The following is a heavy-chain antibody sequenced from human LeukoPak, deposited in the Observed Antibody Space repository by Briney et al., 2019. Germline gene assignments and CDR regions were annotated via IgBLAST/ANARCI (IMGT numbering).Heavy chain of an antibody. Sequence: PGGSLRLSRAASGFTFSSYAMNWVRQAPGKGLEWVSYISGSGTTIYYADSVRGRFTISRDNAKNSLSLQMNSLRAADTAVYYCPRISGRGSHLILDYVMDVWGQGTTVTVSS. CDR3: PRISGRGSHLILDYVMDV. J-gene: IGHJ6*02. D-gene: IGHD3-16*02. CDR1: GFTFSSYA. V-gene: IGHV3-48*03. CDR2: ISGSGTTI.